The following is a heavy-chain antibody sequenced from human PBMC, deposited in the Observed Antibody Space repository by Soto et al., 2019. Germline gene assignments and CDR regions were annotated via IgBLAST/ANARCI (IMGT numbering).Heavy chain of an antibody. V-gene: IGHV3-53*02. CDR2: IYSGGST. Sequence: EVQLVETGGGLIQPGGSRRLSCAASGFTVSSNYMSWVRQAPGKGLEWVSVIYSGGSTYYADSVKGRFTISRDNSKNTLYLQMNSLRAEDTAVYYCARDRIAAAGSTEYYYGMDVWGQGTTVTVSS. D-gene: IGHD6-13*01. CDR1: GFTVSSNY. J-gene: IGHJ6*02. CDR3: ARDRIAAAGSTEYYYGMDV.